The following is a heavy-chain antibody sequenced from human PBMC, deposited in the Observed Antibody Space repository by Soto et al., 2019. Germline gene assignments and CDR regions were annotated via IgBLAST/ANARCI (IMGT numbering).Heavy chain of an antibody. D-gene: IGHD3-10*01. Sequence: ASVKVSCKASGYTFTGHYIHWVRQAPGQGPEWMGEIGPASGDTRYAQKFQGRVTMTRDTSVTTVYMELNNLSPDDTAVYYCGRGRSGQLVVFYWGQGTPVTVSS. V-gene: IGHV1-2*02. CDR1: GYTFTGHY. CDR3: GRGRSGQLVVFY. CDR2: IGPASGDT. J-gene: IGHJ4*02.